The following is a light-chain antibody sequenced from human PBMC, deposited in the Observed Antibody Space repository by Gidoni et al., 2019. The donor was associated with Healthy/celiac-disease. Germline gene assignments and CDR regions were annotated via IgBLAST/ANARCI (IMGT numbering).Light chain of an antibody. J-gene: IGKJ3*01. Sequence: DIQMTQSPSSLSASVGDRVTIPCRASQSSSSYLNWYQQKPGNAPKLLIYAASSLQSGVPSRFSGSGSGTEFTLTISSLQSEDFATYYCQQSYSTPPITFGPGTKVEIK. CDR2: AAS. CDR1: QSSSSY. CDR3: QQSYSTPPIT. V-gene: IGKV1-39*01.